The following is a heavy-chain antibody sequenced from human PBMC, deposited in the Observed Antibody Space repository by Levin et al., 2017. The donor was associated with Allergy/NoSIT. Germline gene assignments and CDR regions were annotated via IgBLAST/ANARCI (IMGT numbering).Heavy chain of an antibody. CDR2: IRSKAYGGTT. Sequence: GGSLRLSCTTSGFTFGDYAMSWFRQAPGKGLDWVGFIRSKAYGGTTEYAASVKGRFFISRDDSKTIAYLQMNSLKTEDTAVYFCARALWLPGFDYWGRGTLVTVSS. CDR3: ARALWLPGFDY. D-gene: IGHD5-12*01. CDR1: GFTFGDYA. J-gene: IGHJ4*02. V-gene: IGHV3-49*03.